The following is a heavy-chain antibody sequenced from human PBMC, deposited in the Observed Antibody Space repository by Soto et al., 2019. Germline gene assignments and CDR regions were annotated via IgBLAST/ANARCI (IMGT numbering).Heavy chain of an antibody. CDR1: GGSISSCGYS. J-gene: IGHJ6*02. D-gene: IGHD2-2*02. CDR2: IYHSVNT. CDR3: ESVTTPCISISCYRYYYGLDV. V-gene: IGHV4-30-2*02. Sequence: SETLSLTCAVSGGSISSCGYSWSWIRQPPGKGLEWIGYIYHSVNTYYNPSLKSRVTISIDRSKNQFSLKLISVTAADTAVYYCESVTTPCISISCYRYYYGLDVWGQGITVTVS.